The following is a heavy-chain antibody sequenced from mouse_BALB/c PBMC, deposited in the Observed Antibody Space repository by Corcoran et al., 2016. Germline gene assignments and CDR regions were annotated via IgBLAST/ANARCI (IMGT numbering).Heavy chain of an antibody. V-gene: IGHV14-3*02. CDR1: GFNIKDTY. CDR3: ARWDWYLDV. J-gene: IGHJ1*01. CDR2: IDPANGNT. Sequence: EVQLQQSGAELVKPGASVKLSCTASGFNIKDTYMHWVKQRPEQGLEWIGRIDPANGNTKYDPKFQGTATITADTSSNTAYLQLSSLTSEDTADYYCARWDWYLDVWGAGTTVTVSS.